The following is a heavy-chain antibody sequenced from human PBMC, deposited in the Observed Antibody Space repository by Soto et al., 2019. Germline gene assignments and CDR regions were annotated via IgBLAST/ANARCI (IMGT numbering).Heavy chain of an antibody. D-gene: IGHD3-10*01. J-gene: IGHJ4*01. CDR1: AHTLTEFS. V-gene: IGHV1-24*01. CDR2: FDPEGGEA. Sequence: ASVKVSCKISAHTLTEFSFHRVRQAPGKGLEWMGGFDPEGGEAIYAQKWHGRFTGTEDTVTDTAYLELSGLNSYDTAVDYWATPTPLRGAMITHINFDFWGHGTPVTVSS. CDR3: ATPTPLRGAMITHINFDF.